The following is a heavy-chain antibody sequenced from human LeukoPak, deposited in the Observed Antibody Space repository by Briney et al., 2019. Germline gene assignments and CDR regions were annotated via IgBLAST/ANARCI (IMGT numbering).Heavy chain of an antibody. CDR2: ISSSTSTI. V-gene: IGHV3-48*01. D-gene: IGHD3-22*01. J-gene: IGHJ4*02. CDR1: GFTFSDYS. Sequence: PGGSLRLSCAASGFTFSDYSMNWVRQAPGKGLEWISYISSSTSTIYYADSVKGRFTISRDNSKNTLYLQMNSLRAEDTAVYYCARAHYYDSSDDYWGQGTLVTVSS. CDR3: ARAHYYDSSDDY.